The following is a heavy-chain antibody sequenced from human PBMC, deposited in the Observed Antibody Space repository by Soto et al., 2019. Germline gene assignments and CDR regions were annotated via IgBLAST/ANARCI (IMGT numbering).Heavy chain of an antibody. D-gene: IGHD6-13*01. CDR3: ARVVAAAGTGDFDY. Sequence: ASVKVSCKASGYTFTNYDFHWVRQAPGQGLEWMGWISAYNGNTNYAQKLQGRVTMTTDTSTSTAYMELRSLRSDDTAVYYCARVVAAAGTGDFDYWGQGTLVTVSS. J-gene: IGHJ4*02. CDR1: GYTFTNYD. V-gene: IGHV1-18*01. CDR2: ISAYNGNT.